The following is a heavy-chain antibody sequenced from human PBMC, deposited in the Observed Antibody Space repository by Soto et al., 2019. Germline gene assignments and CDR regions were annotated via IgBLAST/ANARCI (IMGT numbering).Heavy chain of an antibody. Sequence: PSETLSLTCGVSGDTISTGGYPWSWIRQPPGKGLEWIGYIYHSGSTYYNPSLKSRVTISVDRSKNQFSLKLSSVTAADTAVYYCARAGGLGAVAVDYWGQGTLVTVSS. CDR1: GDTISTGGYP. D-gene: IGHD6-19*01. J-gene: IGHJ4*02. CDR2: IYHSGST. V-gene: IGHV4-30-2*01. CDR3: ARAGGLGAVAVDY.